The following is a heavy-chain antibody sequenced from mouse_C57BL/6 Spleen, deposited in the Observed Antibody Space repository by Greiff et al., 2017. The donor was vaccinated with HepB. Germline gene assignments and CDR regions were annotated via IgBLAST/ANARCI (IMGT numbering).Heavy chain of an antibody. V-gene: IGHV5-4*01. CDR1: GFTFSSYA. Sequence: EVQLVESGGGLVKPGGSLKLSCAASGFTFSSYAMSWVRQTPEKRLEWVATISDGGSYTYYPDNVKGRFTISRDNAKNNLYLQMSHLKSEDTAMYYCARDPYYYGSSPDWYFDVWGTGTTVTVSS. CDR2: ISDGGSYT. J-gene: IGHJ1*03. CDR3: ARDPYYYGSSPDWYFDV. D-gene: IGHD1-1*01.